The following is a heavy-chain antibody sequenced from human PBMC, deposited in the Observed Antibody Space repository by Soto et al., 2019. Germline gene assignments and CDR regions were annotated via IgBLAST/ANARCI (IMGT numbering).Heavy chain of an antibody. Sequence: QVQLVQSGAEVKKPGASVKVSCKASGDIFTSYGISWVRQAPGQGLEWMGWISAYNGNTNYAQKFQGRVTMTTDTATSTDYMELRSLRSDDTAVYYCARDQEGITMIVGGTWGQGTLVTVSS. D-gene: IGHD3-22*01. CDR2: ISAYNGNT. CDR1: GDIFTSYG. V-gene: IGHV1-18*01. J-gene: IGHJ5*02. CDR3: ARDQEGITMIVGGT.